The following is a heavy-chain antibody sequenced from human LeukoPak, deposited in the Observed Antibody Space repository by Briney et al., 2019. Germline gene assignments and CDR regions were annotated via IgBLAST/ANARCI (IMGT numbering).Heavy chain of an antibody. CDR3: AREPMAGTLDY. Sequence: SETLSLTCAVSGGSISSSNWWSWVRQPPGKGLEWIGEIYHSGSTNYNPSLKSRVTIPVDKSKNQFSLKLSSVTAADTAVYYCAREPMAGTLDYWGQGTLVTVSS. V-gene: IGHV4-4*02. J-gene: IGHJ4*02. CDR1: GGSISSSNW. D-gene: IGHD6-19*01. CDR2: IYHSGST.